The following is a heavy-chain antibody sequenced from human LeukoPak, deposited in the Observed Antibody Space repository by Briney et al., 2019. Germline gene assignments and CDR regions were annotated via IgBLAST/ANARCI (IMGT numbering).Heavy chain of an antibody. V-gene: IGHV1-2*02. Sequence: ASVKVSCKASGYTFTDYYMHWVRQAPGQGLEWMGWINPNSGGTNYAQKFQGRVTMTRDTSISTAYMELSRLRSDDTAVYYCARGGVYYGSGSYYVDYWGQGTLVTVSS. D-gene: IGHD3-10*01. CDR3: ARGGVYYGSGSYYVDY. CDR1: GYTFTDYY. J-gene: IGHJ4*02. CDR2: INPNSGGT.